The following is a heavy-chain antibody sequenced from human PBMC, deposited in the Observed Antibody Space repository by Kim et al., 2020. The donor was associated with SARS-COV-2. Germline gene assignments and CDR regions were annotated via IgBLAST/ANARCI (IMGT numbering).Heavy chain of an antibody. J-gene: IGHJ4*02. V-gene: IGHV3-33*01. CDR3: TRDQADYIFD. D-gene: IGHD4-4*01. Sequence: YEDSVKGRFTISRDNSKNTVYLQMNSLRVEDTAVYYCTRDQADYIFDWGQGILVTVSS.